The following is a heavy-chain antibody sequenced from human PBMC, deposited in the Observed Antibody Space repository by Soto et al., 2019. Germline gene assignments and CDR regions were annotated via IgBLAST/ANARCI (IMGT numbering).Heavy chain of an antibody. CDR3: ARHIYGSGSYAFDS. CDR2: IYYSGST. CDR1: GGSISSSSYY. J-gene: IGHJ3*02. D-gene: IGHD3-10*01. Sequence: PSETLSLTCTVSGGSISSSSYYWGWIRQPPGKGLEWIGSIYYSGSTYYNPSLKSRVTISVDTSKNQFSLKLSSVTAADTAVYYCARHIYGSGSYAFDSWGQGTMVNVAS. V-gene: IGHV4-39*01.